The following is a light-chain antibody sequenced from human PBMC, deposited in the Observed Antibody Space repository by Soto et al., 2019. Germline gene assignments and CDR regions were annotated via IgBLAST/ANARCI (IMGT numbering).Light chain of an antibody. CDR1: SSDVGGYNY. Sequence: QSVLTQPHSASGSPGQSVTLSCTGTSSDVGGYNYVSWYQQHPGKVPKLMVYEVNKRPSGVPDRFSGSKSGNTASLTVSGLQAEHEADYYCTSYAGGNNVFGTGTKLTVL. J-gene: IGLJ1*01. V-gene: IGLV2-8*01. CDR3: TSYAGGNNV. CDR2: EVN.